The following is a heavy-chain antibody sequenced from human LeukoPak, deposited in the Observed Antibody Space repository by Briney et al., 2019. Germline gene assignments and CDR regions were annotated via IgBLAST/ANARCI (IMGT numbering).Heavy chain of an antibody. Sequence: GGSLRLSCAASGFTFSNYGMHWVRQAPGKGLVWVSRINSDGSTTNYADSVRGRFTISRDNAKNTLYLQMNSLRAEDTAVYYCARDRTVGSVGVTYGMDVWGQGTTVTVSS. V-gene: IGHV3-74*01. D-gene: IGHD2-21*02. CDR1: GFTFSNYG. CDR3: ARDRTVGSVGVTYGMDV. J-gene: IGHJ6*02. CDR2: INSDGSTT.